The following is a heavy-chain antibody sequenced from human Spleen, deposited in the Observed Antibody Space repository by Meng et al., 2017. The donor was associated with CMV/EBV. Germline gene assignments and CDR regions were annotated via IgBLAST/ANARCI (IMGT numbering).Heavy chain of an antibody. D-gene: IGHD2-2*01. CDR3: ARDRVIVNGPDTVVVAAEGGMDV. CDR1: GFTCRDHY. CDR2: ISGSTKTI. V-gene: IGHV3-11*01. J-gene: IGHJ6*02. Sequence: GGSLRLSCAASGFTCRDHYMSWIRQAPGKGLEWISYISGSTKTIHYAASVSGRFTISRDHAKNSLYLQMNSLRAEDTALYYCARDRVIVNGPDTVVVAAEGGMDVWGQGTTVTVSS.